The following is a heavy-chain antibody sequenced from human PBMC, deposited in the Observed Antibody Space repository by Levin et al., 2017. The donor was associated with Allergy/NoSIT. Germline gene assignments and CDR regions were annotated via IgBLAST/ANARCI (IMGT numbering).Heavy chain of an antibody. V-gene: IGHV3-23*01. CDR3: AKKVLTAAGKSGFDP. CDR1: GFTFSTYA. J-gene: IGHJ5*02. Sequence: GGSQRLSCAASGFTFSTYAMNWFRQAPGKGLEWVSTISGSGNPTFYADSVKGRFTISRDNSKNTVYLQMDSLRVEDTAIYYCAKKVLTAAGKSGFDPWGQGTLVTVSS. CDR2: ISGSGNPT. D-gene: IGHD6-13*01.